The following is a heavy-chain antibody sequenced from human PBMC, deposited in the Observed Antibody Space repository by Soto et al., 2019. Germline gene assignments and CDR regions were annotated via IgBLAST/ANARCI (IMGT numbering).Heavy chain of an antibody. V-gene: IGHV3-7*01. CDR3: ASLAQVEYSGYEPLDY. CDR1: GFTFSSYW. D-gene: IGHD5-12*01. Sequence: EVQLVESGGGLVQPGGSLRLSCAASGFTFSSYWMSWVRQAPGKGLEWVANIKQDGSEKYYVDSVKGRFTISRDNAKNSLYLQMNSLRAEDTAVYYCASLAQVEYSGYEPLDYWGQGTLVTVSS. CDR2: IKQDGSEK. J-gene: IGHJ4*02.